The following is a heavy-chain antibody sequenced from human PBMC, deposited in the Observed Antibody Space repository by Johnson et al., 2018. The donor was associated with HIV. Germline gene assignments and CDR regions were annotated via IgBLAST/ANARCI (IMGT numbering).Heavy chain of an antibody. V-gene: IGHV3-11*04. J-gene: IGHJ3*02. CDR3: ARGGWANDAFDI. CDR2: ISSSGTAK. CDR1: GFTFSDYY. Sequence: VQLVESGGGLVKPGGSLRLSCAASGFTFSDYYMNWMRQAPGKGLEWLSYISSSGTAKYYADSVKGRFIISRDNAKNSLYLQMNSLRAGDTAVYYCARGGWANDAFDIWGQGTMVTVSS. D-gene: IGHD6-19*01.